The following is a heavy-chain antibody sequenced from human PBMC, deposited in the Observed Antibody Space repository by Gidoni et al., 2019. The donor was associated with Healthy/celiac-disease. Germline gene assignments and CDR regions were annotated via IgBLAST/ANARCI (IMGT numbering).Heavy chain of an antibody. J-gene: IGHJ4*02. V-gene: IGHV4-34*01. CDR3: ARGPYDYVWGSYRLSFFDY. CDR2: INHSGST. Sequence: VQLQPWGAGLLKPSETLSLTCAVYGGSFRGYYWRWIRQPPGKGLEWNGEINHSGSTNYNPSLESRVTISVDTSKNQFSLKLSSVTAADTAVYYCARGPYDYVWGSYRLSFFDYWGQGTLVTVSS. D-gene: IGHD3-16*02. CDR1: GGSFRGYY.